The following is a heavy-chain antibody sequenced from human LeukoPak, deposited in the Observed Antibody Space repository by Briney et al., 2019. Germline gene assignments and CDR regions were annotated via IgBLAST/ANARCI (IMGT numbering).Heavy chain of an antibody. V-gene: IGHV1-2*02. D-gene: IGHD1-26*01. CDR3: ARASGRYSDAFDI. J-gene: IGHJ3*02. CDR2: INPNSGGT. CDR1: GYTFTGYY. Sequence: ASVKVSCKASGYTFTGYYMHWVRQAPGQGLEWMGRINPNSGGTNYAQKFQGRVTVTTDTSISTAYMELSRLRSDDTALYYCARASGRYSDAFDIWGQGTMVTVSS.